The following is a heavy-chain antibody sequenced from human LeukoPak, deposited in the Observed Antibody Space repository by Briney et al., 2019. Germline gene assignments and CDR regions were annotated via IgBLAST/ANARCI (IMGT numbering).Heavy chain of an antibody. V-gene: IGHV3-30*03. CDR2: ISDDGSDK. D-gene: IGHD3-22*01. CDR3: TSSSVFDY. Sequence: GGSLRLSCAASGFTFRSYGMHWVRQAPGKGLEWVAVISDDGSDKYYADSVKGRFTISRDNSKNTLYLQTNSLRTEDTAVYYCTSSSVFDYWGQGTLVTVSS. CDR1: GFTFRSYG. J-gene: IGHJ4*02.